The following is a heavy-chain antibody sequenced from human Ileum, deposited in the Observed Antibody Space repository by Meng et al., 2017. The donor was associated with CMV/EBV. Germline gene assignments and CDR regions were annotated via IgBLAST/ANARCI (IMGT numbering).Heavy chain of an antibody. Sequence: SGSTFASSAMHWLRQAPGQRPEWMGWINAGNGNTKYSQKFQGRVSITRDTSTTTSYMELSSLRSEDTATYYCASATAGVVTIIPFEYWGQGTLVTVSS. V-gene: IGHV1-3*01. CDR2: INAGNGNT. CDR3: ASATAGVVTIIPFEY. J-gene: IGHJ4*02. D-gene: IGHD2-21*02. CDR1: GSTFASSA.